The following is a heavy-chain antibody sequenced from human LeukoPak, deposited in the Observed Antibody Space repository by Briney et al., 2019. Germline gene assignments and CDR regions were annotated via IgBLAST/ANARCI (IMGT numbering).Heavy chain of an antibody. D-gene: IGHD5-18*01. CDR1: GGSISSYY. CDR2: IYYSGST. J-gene: IGHJ4*02. CDR3: ARQTARATRAYSYGRFDS. V-gene: IGHV4-59*01. Sequence: ASETLSLTCTVSGGSISSYYWSWIRQPPGKGLEWIGYIYYSGSTNYNPSLKSRVTVSVDTSKNQFSLRLTSVTAADTAIYYCARQTARATRAYSYGRFDSWGQGTLVTVSS.